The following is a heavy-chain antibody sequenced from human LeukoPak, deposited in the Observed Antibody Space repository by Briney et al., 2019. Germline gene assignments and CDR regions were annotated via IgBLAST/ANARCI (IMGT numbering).Heavy chain of an antibody. CDR3: ARHMGEDIVLMVYAFDC. CDR1: GGSISSYY. J-gene: IGHJ4*02. CDR2: IYYSGST. D-gene: IGHD2-8*01. Sequence: PSETLSLTCTVSGGSISSYYWSWIRQPPGKGLEWIGYIYYSGSTNYNPSLKSRVTISVDTSKNQFSLKLSSVTAADTAVYYCARHMGEDIVLMVYAFDCWGQGTLVTVSS. V-gene: IGHV4-59*08.